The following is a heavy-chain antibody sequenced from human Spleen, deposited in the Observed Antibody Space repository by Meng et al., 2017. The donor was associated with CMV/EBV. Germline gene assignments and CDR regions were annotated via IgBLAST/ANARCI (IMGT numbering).Heavy chain of an antibody. CDR2: IGAYNGNT. V-gene: IGHV1-18*01. J-gene: IGHJ6*02. Sequence: ASVKVSCKASGYTFTSYGISWVRQAPGQGLEWMGWIGAYNGNTNYAQKLQGRVTMTTDTSTSTAYMELRSLRSDDTAVYYCARDYDSSGYYSLYYYYYGMDVWGQGTTVTVSS. D-gene: IGHD3-22*01. CDR1: GYTFTSYG. CDR3: ARDYDSSGYYSLYYYYYGMDV.